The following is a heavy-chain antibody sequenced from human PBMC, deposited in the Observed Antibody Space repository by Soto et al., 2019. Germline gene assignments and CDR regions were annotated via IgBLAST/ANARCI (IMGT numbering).Heavy chain of an antibody. D-gene: IGHD3-3*01. Sequence: QLQLQQSGPRLVKPSEALSLTCTVSGGSISSNTYYWGWLRQSPGKGLEWIGSIYYNGNTYYNPSLKSRFTISGDTSKNQFSLNLSSVTAADTAMYYCARHKEWLRFRYVDSWGQGTLVTVSS. CDR3: ARHKEWLRFRYVDS. CDR1: GGSISSNTYY. CDR2: IYYNGNT. V-gene: IGHV4-39*01. J-gene: IGHJ4*02.